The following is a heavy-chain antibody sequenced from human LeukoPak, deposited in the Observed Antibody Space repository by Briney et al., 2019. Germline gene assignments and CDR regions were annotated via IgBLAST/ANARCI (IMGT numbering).Heavy chain of an antibody. V-gene: IGHV3-33*08. J-gene: IGHJ4*02. Sequence: GGSLRLSCAASGFTFSSYGMHWVRQAPGKGLEWVAVIWYDGSNKHYADSVKGRFTISRDNSKNTLYLQMNSLRAEDTAVYYCARVMDYYGSGTPLDYWGQGTLVTVSS. CDR1: GFTFSSYG. CDR2: IWYDGSNK. CDR3: ARVMDYYGSGTPLDY. D-gene: IGHD3-10*01.